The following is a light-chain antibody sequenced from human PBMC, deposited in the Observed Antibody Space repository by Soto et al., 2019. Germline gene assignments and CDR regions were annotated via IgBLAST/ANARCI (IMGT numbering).Light chain of an antibody. V-gene: IGKV3-15*01. J-gene: IGKJ4*01. CDR3: QQYDDWPLT. CDR1: HSVGTN. CDR2: GAS. Sequence: EIVMTQSPDTLSVSPGEGATLSCRASHSVGTNLAWYQQKPGQAPRLVISGASTRATGVPARFSGSGSATDSALSISGLQSEDFAVYYCQQYDDWPLTFGGGTRVEIK.